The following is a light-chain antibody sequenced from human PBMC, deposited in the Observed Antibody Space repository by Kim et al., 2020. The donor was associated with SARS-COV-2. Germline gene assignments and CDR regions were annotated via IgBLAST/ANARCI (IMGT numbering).Light chain of an antibody. CDR2: DVS. V-gene: IGLV2-14*01. Sequence: QSVLTQPASVSGSPGQSITISCTGTSSDVGGYTYVSWYQQHPGKAPKLMIYDVSKRPSGVSNRFSGSKSGNTASLTISGLQAEDEADYYCSSYTSSSRVFGGGTQLTVL. CDR3: SSYTSSSRV. CDR1: SSDVGGYTY. J-gene: IGLJ3*02.